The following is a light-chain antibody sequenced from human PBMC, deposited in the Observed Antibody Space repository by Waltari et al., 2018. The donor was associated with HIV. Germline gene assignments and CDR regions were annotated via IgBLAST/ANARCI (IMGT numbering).Light chain of an antibody. CDR3: CSYAGSYYV. J-gene: IGLJ1*01. V-gene: IGLV2-11*01. CDR1: SSDVGGYNY. CDR2: DVS. Sequence: QSALTQTRSVSGSPGQSVTISCTGTSSDVGGYNYVSWYQQHPGKATQLMIYDVSKRPSGVPDRFSVSKSGNTASLTISGLQAEDEADYYCCSYAGSYYVFGTGTKVTVL.